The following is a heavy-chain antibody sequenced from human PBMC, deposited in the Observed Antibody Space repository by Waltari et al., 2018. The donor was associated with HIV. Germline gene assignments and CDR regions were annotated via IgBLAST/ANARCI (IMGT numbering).Heavy chain of an antibody. Sequence: EVQLVESGGGLVQPGGSLRLSCAASGFTFSSYWMHWVRQAPGKGLVWVSRMNGDGSSTTYADSVKGRFTISRDNAKNTVYLQMNSLRAEDTALYYCASLYNYVWGSPPPFDYWGQGTLVTVSS. CDR3: ASLYNYVWGSPPPFDY. V-gene: IGHV3-74*01. CDR1: GFTFSSYW. J-gene: IGHJ4*02. CDR2: MNGDGSST. D-gene: IGHD3-16*01.